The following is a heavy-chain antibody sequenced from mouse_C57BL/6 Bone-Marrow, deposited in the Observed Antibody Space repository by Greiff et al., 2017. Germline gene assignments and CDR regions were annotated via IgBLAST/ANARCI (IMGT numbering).Heavy chain of an antibody. CDR2: IYPGSGST. J-gene: IGHJ2*01. CDR3: ARGYYGKLSFAY. V-gene: IGHV1-55*01. Sequence: QVQLQQPGAELVKPGASVKMSCKASGYTFTSYWITWVKQRPGQGLEWIGDIYPGSGSTNYNEKFKSKATLTVDTSSSTAYMQLSSLTSEDSAVYYCARGYYGKLSFAYWGQGTTLTVSS. CDR1: GYTFTSYW. D-gene: IGHD2-1*01.